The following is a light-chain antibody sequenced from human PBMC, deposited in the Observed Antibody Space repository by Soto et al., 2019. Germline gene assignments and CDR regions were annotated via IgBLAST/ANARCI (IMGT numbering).Light chain of an antibody. CDR2: WAS. Sequence: DIVMTQSPDSLAVSLGERATINCKSSQSVLYNSNNKNYLAWYQQKPGQPPKLLIYWASTRESGVPDRFSGSGSGTDLTLTISSLQAEDVAVYYCQQYDSAPRTFGQGTKVEIK. CDR3: QQYDSAPRT. J-gene: IGKJ1*01. CDR1: QSVLYNSNNKNY. V-gene: IGKV4-1*01.